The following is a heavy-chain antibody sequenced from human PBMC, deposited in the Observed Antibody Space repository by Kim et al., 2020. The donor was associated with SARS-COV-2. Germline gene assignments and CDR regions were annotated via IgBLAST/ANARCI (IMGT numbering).Heavy chain of an antibody. J-gene: IGHJ5*02. Sequence: SRKSRVTISVNTSKNQFSLKLSSVTAADTAVYYCARDYGDYSSRGGWFDPWGQGTLVTVSS. D-gene: IGHD4-17*01. CDR3: ARDYGDYSSRGGWFDP. V-gene: IGHV4-59*01.